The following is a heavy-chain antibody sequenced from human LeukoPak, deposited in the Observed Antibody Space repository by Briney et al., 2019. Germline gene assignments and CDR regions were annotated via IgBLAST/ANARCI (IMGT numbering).Heavy chain of an antibody. CDR3: ARELLWFGELVDYYYYMDV. D-gene: IGHD3-10*01. V-gene: IGHV3-7*01. CDR2: IKQDGSGK. J-gene: IGHJ6*03. CDR1: GFTFSSYW. Sequence: GGSLRLSCAASGFTFSSYWMSWVRQAPGKGLEWVANIKQDGSGKYYVDSVKGRFTISRDNAKNSLYLQMNSLRAEDTAVYYCARELLWFGELVDYYYYMDVWGKGTTVTVSS.